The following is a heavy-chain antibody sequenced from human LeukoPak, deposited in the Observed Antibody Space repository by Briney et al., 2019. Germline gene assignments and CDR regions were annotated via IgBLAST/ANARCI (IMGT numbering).Heavy chain of an antibody. J-gene: IGHJ3*02. CDR2: IYYTGGT. D-gene: IGHD2-8*01. V-gene: IGHV4-59*01. Sequence: PWGTLSLTCTASGGSISSYYWSWVRQPPGKGLEWIGYIYYTGGTYYNTSLQTRSDISVDVSEKQFLQFSLKLGCVTAADPAVYYCARGFQWHAKRNAFDIWGEGTVVTVCS. CDR3: ARGFQWHAKRNAFDI. CDR1: GGSISSYY.